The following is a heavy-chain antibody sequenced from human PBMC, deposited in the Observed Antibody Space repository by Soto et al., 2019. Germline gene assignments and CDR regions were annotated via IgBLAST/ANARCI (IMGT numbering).Heavy chain of an antibody. D-gene: IGHD5-12*01. CDR3: ARARLRAVYAFDI. Sequence: PSETLSLTCTVSGGSVSSGAYYWTWIRQRPGKGLEWIGYIYYSGSTYYSPSLKSRLSISLDTSKNQFSLRLSSVTAADTAMYYCARARLRAVYAFDIWGQGIMVTVSS. V-gene: IGHV4-31*03. J-gene: IGHJ3*02. CDR2: IYYSGST. CDR1: GGSVSSGAYY.